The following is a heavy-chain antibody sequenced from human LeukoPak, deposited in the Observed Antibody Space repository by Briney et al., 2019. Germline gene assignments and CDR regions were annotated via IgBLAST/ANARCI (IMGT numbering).Heavy chain of an antibody. CDR3: ARDQDSWGAGYFDY. V-gene: IGHV3-21*01. CDR2: ISSSSSYI. Sequence: GGSLRLSCAASGFTFSSYSMNWVRQAPGKGLEWVSSISSSSSYIYYADSVKGRFTISRDNAKNSLYLQMNSLRAEDTAVYYCARDQDSWGAGYFDYWGQGTLVTVSS. J-gene: IGHJ4*02. CDR1: GFTFSSYS. D-gene: IGHD3-16*01.